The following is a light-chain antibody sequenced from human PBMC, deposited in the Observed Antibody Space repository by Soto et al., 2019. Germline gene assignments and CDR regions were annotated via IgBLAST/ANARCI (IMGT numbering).Light chain of an antibody. CDR1: QSVSRY. V-gene: IGKV3-11*01. CDR3: QQRSDWPLT. J-gene: IGKJ4*01. CDR2: EAS. Sequence: EVVLTQSPATLSLSPGERATLSCRASQSVSRYLAWYQQKPGQAPRLLIYEASNSATGIPARFSGSGSGTDFALTISSLEPEDFAVYYCQQRSDWPLTFGGGTKVEIK.